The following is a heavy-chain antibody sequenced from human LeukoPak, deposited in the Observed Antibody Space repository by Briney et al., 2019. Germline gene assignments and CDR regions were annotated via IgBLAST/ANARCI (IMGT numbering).Heavy chain of an antibody. CDR2: ISSSGSTI. CDR1: GFTFTNYA. V-gene: IGHV3-11*04. D-gene: IGHD5-24*01. J-gene: IGHJ4*02. Sequence: PGGSLRLSCAASGFTFTNYAMSWIRQAPGKGLEWVSYISSSGSTIYYADSVKGRFTISRDNAKNSLYLQMNSLRAEDTAVYYCARDLDGYKILDYWGQGTLVTVSS. CDR3: ARDLDGYKILDY.